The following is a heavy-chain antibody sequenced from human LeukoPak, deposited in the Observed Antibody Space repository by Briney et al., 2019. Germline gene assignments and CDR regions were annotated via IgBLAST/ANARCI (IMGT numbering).Heavy chain of an antibody. CDR1: GGSFSGYY. D-gene: IGHD5-18*01. CDR2: INHSGST. Sequence: PSETLSLTCAVYGGSFSGYYWSWIRQPPGKGLEWIGEINHSGSTNYNPSLKSRVTISVDTSKNQFSLKLSSVTAADTAVYYCARRRYSYAFGYWGQGTLVTVSS. J-gene: IGHJ4*02. V-gene: IGHV4-34*01. CDR3: ARRRYSYAFGY.